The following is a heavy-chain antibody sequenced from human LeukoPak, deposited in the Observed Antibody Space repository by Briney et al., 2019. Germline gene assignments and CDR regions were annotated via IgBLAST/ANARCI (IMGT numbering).Heavy chain of an antibody. CDR3: ARDWGYYYDSSGYYRRAPFDY. CDR1: GFTFDDYG. V-gene: IGHV3-20*04. J-gene: IGHJ4*02. D-gene: IGHD3-22*01. Sequence: GGSLRLSCAASGFTFDDYGMSWVRQAPGKGLERVSGINWNGGSTGYADSVKGRFTISRDNAKNSLYLQMNSLRAEDTALYYCARDWGYYYDSSGYYRRAPFDYWGQGTLVTVSS. CDR2: INWNGGST.